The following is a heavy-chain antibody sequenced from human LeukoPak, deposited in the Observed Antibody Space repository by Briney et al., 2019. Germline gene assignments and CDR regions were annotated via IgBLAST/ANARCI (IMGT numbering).Heavy chain of an antibody. D-gene: IGHD3-22*01. CDR3: ARGTMTDAFDI. V-gene: IGHV4-61*02. J-gene: IGHJ3*02. CDR2: IYTSGST. CDR1: GGSISSGSYY. Sequence: SETLSLTCTVSGGSISSGSYYWSWIRQPAGQGLEWIGRIYTSGSTNYNPSLKSRVTISVDTSKNQFSLKLGSVTAADTAVYYCARGTMTDAFDIWGQGTMVTVSS.